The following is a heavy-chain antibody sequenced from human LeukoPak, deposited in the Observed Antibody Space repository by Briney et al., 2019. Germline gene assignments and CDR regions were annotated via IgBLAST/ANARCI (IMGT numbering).Heavy chain of an antibody. J-gene: IGHJ5*02. Sequence: SETLSPTCTVSGGSISSYYWSWIRQPPGKGLEWIGEINHSGSTNYNPSLKSRVTISVDTSKNQFSLKLSSVTAADTAVYYCARGDGSGSYYNWFDPWGQGTLVTVSS. CDR2: INHSGST. D-gene: IGHD3-10*01. CDR1: GGSISSYY. V-gene: IGHV4-34*01. CDR3: ARGDGSGSYYNWFDP.